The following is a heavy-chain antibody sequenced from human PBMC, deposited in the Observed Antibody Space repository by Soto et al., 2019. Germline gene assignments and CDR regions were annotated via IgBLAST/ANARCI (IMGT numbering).Heavy chain of an antibody. CDR3: ATTIPDIVLMVYENYFDY. D-gene: IGHD2-8*01. V-gene: IGHV3-21*01. Sequence: EVQLVESGGGLVKPGGSLRLSCAASGFTFSSYSMNWVRQAPGKGLEWVSSISSSSSYIYYADSVKGRFTISRDNAKNSLYLQMNSLRAEDTAVYYCATTIPDIVLMVYENYFDYWGQGTLVTVSS. CDR2: ISSSSSYI. J-gene: IGHJ4*02. CDR1: GFTFSSYS.